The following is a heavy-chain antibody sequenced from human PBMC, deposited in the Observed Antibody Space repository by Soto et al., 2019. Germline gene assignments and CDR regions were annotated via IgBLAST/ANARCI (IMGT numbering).Heavy chain of an antibody. V-gene: IGHV4-34*01. CDR2: INHSGST. CDR1: GGSFSGYY. Sequence: SETLSLTCAVYGGSFSGYYWSWIRQPPGKGLEWIGEINHSGSTNYNPSLKSRVTISVDTSKNQFSLKLSSVTAADTTVYYCAIGIVTAALLIWGGYRYHFDYWGQGTLVTVSS. J-gene: IGHJ4*02. CDR3: AIGIVTAALLIWGGYRYHFDY. D-gene: IGHD3-16*02.